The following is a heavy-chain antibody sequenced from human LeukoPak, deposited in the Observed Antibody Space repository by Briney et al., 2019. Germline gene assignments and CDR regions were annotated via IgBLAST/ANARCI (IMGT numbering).Heavy chain of an antibody. CDR2: ISGSGGST. J-gene: IGHJ6*02. Sequence: GGSLRLSCAASGFTFSSYAMSWVRQAPGKGLEWVSAISGSGGSTYYADSVKGRFTISRDNSKNTLCLQMNSLRAEDTAVYYCAKGRTSYYSYAMDIWGQGTTVTVSS. V-gene: IGHV3-23*01. CDR3: AKGRTSYYSYAMDI. CDR1: GFTFSSYA. D-gene: IGHD1-14*01.